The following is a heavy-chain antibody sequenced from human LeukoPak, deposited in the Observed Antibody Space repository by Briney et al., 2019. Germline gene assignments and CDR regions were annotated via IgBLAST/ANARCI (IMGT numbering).Heavy chain of an antibody. CDR3: ARVIREARNYYYYLDV. J-gene: IGHJ6*03. D-gene: IGHD3-10*01. Sequence: GGSLRLSCAASGFTFDDYGMSWVRQAPGKGLEWVSAINWNGGSTAYADSVKGRFTISRDNAKNSLHLQMNSLRAEDTALYYCARVIREARNYYYYLDVWGKGTTVTVSS. CDR1: GFTFDDYG. CDR2: INWNGGST. V-gene: IGHV3-20*04.